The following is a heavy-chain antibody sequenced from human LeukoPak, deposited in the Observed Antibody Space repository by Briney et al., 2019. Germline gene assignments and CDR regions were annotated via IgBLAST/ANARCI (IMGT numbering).Heavy chain of an antibody. Sequence: PGGSLRLSCAASGFTVSSNYMSWVRQAPGKGLEWVSVIYSGGSTYYADSVKGRFTISRDNSKNTLYLQMNSLRAEDTAVYYCARSPVAATPFFDYWGQGTLVTVSS. CDR3: ARSPVAATPFFDY. CDR1: GFTVSSNY. D-gene: IGHD2-15*01. V-gene: IGHV3-66*01. CDR2: IYSGGST. J-gene: IGHJ4*02.